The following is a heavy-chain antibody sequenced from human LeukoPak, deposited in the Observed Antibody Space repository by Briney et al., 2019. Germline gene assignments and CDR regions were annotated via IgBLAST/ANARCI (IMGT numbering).Heavy chain of an antibody. CDR2: IIPIFGIA. CDR1: GGTGSSYA. CDR3: ARELSSGSYTRSYYFDY. Sequence: ASVKVSCKASGGTGSSYAISWVRQAPGQGLEWMGRIIPIFGIANYAQKFQGRVTITADKSTSTAYMELSSLRSEDTAVYYCARELSSGSYTRSYYFDYWGQGTLVTVSS. V-gene: IGHV1-69*04. J-gene: IGHJ4*02. D-gene: IGHD1-26*01.